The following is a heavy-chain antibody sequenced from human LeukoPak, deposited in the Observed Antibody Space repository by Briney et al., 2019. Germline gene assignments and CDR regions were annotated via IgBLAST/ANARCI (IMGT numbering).Heavy chain of an antibody. Sequence: SETLSLTCAVYGGSFSGYYWSWIRQPPGKGLEWIGEINHSGNTNYNPSLKSRVTISVDTSKNQFSLKLSSVTAADTAVYYCARAPILTTINLDSWGQGALVTVSS. D-gene: IGHD4-4*01. CDR2: INHSGNT. CDR3: ARAPILTTINLDS. V-gene: IGHV4-34*01. CDR1: GGSFSGYY. J-gene: IGHJ4*02.